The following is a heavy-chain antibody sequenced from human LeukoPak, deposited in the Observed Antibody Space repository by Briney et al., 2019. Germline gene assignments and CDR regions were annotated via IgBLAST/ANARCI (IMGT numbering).Heavy chain of an antibody. CDR3: ARVHGSGSYYGADAFDI. Sequence: ASVKVSCKASGGTFSSYAISWVRQAPGQGLEWMGRIIPIFGIANYAQKFQGGVTITADKSTSTAYMELSSLRSEDTAVYYCARVHGSGSYYGADAFDIWGQGTMVTVSS. CDR2: IIPIFGIA. CDR1: GGTFSSYA. D-gene: IGHD3-10*01. J-gene: IGHJ3*02. V-gene: IGHV1-69*04.